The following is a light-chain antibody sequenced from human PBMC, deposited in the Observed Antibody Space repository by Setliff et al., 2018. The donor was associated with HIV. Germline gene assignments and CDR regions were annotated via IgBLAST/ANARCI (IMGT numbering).Light chain of an antibody. CDR1: TGAVTSGHY. CDR2: DTS. CDR3: FLTYRGARRV. J-gene: IGLJ3*02. Sequence: QAVVTQEPSLTVSPGGTVTLTCGSSTGAVTSGHYPHWFQQKPGQAPRTLIYDTSNKHSWAPARFSGSLLGGKAALTLSGAQPEDEAAYFCFLTYRGARRVFGGGTKVTV. V-gene: IGLV7-46*01.